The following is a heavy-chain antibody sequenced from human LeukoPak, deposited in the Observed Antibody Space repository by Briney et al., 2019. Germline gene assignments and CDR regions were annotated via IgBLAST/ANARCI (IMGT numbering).Heavy chain of an antibody. V-gene: IGHV4-4*02. CDR2: IYHSGST. Sequence: PSGTLSLTCAVSGGSISSSNWWSWVRQPPGKGLEWIGEIYHSGSTNYNPSLKSRVTISVDKSKNQFSLKLSSVTAADTAVYYCARDPSYYGSGSYSGFDIWGQGTMVTVSS. D-gene: IGHD3-10*01. CDR1: GGSISSSNW. CDR3: ARDPSYYGSGSYSGFDI. J-gene: IGHJ3*02.